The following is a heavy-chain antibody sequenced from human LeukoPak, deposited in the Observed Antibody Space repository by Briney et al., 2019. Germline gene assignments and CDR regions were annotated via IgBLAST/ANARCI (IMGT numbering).Heavy chain of an antibody. CDR2: IYPGDSDT. CDR1: GYSFTSYW. Sequence: GESLKISCKGSGYSFTSYWIGWVRQMPGKGLEWMGIIYPGDSDTRYSPSFQDQVTISADKSISTAYLQWSSLKASDTAMYYCARDIGYCSSTSCPEGGYWGQGTPVTVSS. CDR3: ARDIGYCSSTSCPEGGY. D-gene: IGHD2-2*01. V-gene: IGHV5-51*01. J-gene: IGHJ4*02.